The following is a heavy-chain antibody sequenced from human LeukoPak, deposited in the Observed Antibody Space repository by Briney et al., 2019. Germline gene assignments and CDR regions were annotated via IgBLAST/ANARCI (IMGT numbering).Heavy chain of an antibody. J-gene: IGHJ4*02. CDR3: ARGGSPFGGVIVIPLDY. Sequence: ASVKVSCKASGYTFTSYDINWVRQATGQGLEWMGWMNPNSGNTGYAQKFQGRVTMTRNTSISTAYMELSSLRSEDTAVYYCARGGSPFGGVIVIPLDYWGQGTLVTVSS. V-gene: IGHV1-8*01. CDR2: MNPNSGNT. D-gene: IGHD3-16*02. CDR1: GYTFTSYD.